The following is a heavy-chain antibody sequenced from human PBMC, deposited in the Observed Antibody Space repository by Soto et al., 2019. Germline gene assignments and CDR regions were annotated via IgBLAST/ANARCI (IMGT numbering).Heavy chain of an antibody. Sequence: QVPLVQSGVEVKKPGASVKVPCKASGYTFTSYGISWVRQAPGQGLEWMGWISIYNGNTNYAQKLQGRVTMTTDTSTTAYMELRSLRSDDTAVYYCARAGRDGYNFDYWGQGTLVTVSS. CDR1: GYTFTSYG. CDR3: ARAGRDGYNFDY. J-gene: IGHJ4*02. D-gene: IGHD5-12*01. V-gene: IGHV1-18*04. CDR2: ISIYNGNT.